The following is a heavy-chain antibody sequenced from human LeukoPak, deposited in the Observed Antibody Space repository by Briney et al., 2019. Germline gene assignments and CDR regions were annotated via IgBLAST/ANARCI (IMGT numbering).Heavy chain of an antibody. CDR1: GGTFTGYY. J-gene: IGHJ4*02. Sequence: GSSVKVSCKTSGGTFTGYYMHWVRQAPGQGLEWMGWINPNSGGTNYAQKFQGRVTMTRDTSISTAYMELSRLRSDDTAVYYCARRDSTVGATTIDYWGQGTLVTVSS. D-gene: IGHD1-26*01. CDR3: ARRDSTVGATTIDY. CDR2: INPNSGGT. V-gene: IGHV1-2*02.